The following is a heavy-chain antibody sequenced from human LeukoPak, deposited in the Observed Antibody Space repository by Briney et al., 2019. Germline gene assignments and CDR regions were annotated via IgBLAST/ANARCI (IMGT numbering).Heavy chain of an antibody. J-gene: IGHJ4*02. CDR3: ARERLGDYDSSGYYDRSLCYFDY. CDR2: FYYSGST. Sequence: SETLSLTCTVSGGSISGYYWSWLRQPPGRGLEWIGYFYYSGSTSYNPSLKGPVTISVDTSKNQFSLKLSSVTAADTAVYYCARERLGDYDSSGYYDRSLCYFDYWGQGTLVTVSS. D-gene: IGHD3-22*01. CDR1: GGSISGYY. V-gene: IGHV4-59*01.